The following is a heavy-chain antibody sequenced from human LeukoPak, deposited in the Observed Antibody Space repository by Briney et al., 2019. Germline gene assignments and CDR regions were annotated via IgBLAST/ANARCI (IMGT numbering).Heavy chain of an antibody. V-gene: IGHV3-21*01. CDR2: ISSSSSYI. D-gene: IGHD6-13*01. J-gene: IGHJ3*02. Sequence: GGSLRLSCAASGFTFSSYSMNWVRQAPGKGLEWVSSISSSSSYIYYADSVKGRFTISRDNAKNSLYLQMNSLRAEDTAVYYCARDLSIAAAGSAGSPYAFDIWGQGTMVTVSS. CDR3: ARDLSIAAAGSAGSPYAFDI. CDR1: GFTFSSYS.